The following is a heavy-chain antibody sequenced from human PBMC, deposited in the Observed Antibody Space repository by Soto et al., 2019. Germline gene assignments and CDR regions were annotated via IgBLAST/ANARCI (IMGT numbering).Heavy chain of an antibody. Sequence: EVRLVESGGGLVQPGGSLRLSCAASGFTFSAYWMHWVRQVPGKGLVWVSRIKNDGSSTTYADSVKGRFTISRDNAKNTLYLHMNSLRVEDTAVYYSAKSDWFDPWGQGTLVTVSS. J-gene: IGHJ5*02. V-gene: IGHV3-74*01. CDR2: IKNDGSST. CDR1: GFTFSAYW. CDR3: AKSDWFDP.